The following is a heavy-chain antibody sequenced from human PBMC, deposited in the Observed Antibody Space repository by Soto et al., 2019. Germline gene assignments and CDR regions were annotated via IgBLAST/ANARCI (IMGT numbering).Heavy chain of an antibody. D-gene: IGHD6-19*01. CDR3: TKPYSSGSSDS. CDR1: GFTFRDYG. CDR2: ISYDGSNK. Sequence: GGSLRLSCAASGFTFRDYGMHWVRQAPGKGLEWVAIISYDGSNKYYAESVKGRFTISRDNTKNRLYLQMNSLRPEDTAVYYCTKPYSSGSSDSWGQGTLVTVSS. V-gene: IGHV3-30*18. J-gene: IGHJ4*02.